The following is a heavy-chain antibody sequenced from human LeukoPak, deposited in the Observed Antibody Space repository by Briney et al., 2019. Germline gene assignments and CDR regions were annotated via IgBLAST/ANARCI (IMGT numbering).Heavy chain of an antibody. CDR1: GGAISNAY. Sequence: PSETLSLTCTVSGGAISNAYWSWIRQPPGKGLEWIGYIYYSGSTNYNPSLKSRVTISVDTSKNQFSLKLSSVTAADTAVYYCARSQSSWYGFDYWGQGTLVTVSS. D-gene: IGHD6-13*01. CDR3: ARSQSSWYGFDY. J-gene: IGHJ4*02. CDR2: IYYSGST. V-gene: IGHV4-59*01.